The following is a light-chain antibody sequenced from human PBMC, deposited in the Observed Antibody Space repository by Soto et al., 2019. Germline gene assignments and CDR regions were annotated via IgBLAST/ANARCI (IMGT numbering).Light chain of an antibody. CDR1: SSDVGGYNY. V-gene: IGLV2-14*01. Sequence: QSVLTQPASVSGSPGHSITISCTGTSSDVGGYNYVSWYQQHPGKAPKLMIYEVTSRPSGVSNRFSASKSGNTASLSISGLQAEEEADYYCSSYTSTSNYVFGAGTKVTVL. CDR3: SSYTSTSNYV. CDR2: EVT. J-gene: IGLJ1*01.